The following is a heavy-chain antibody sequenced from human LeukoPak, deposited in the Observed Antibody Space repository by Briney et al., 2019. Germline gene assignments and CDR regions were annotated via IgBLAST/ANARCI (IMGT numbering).Heavy chain of an antibody. J-gene: IGHJ6*03. CDR1: GGSISSSSYY. Sequence: PSETLSLTCTVSGGSISSSSYYWGWIRQPPGKGLEWIGSIYYSGSTYSNPSLKSRVTISVDTSKNQFSLKLSSVTAADTAVYYCASFYCSGGSCYQYYSYYYMDVWGKGTTVTISS. CDR2: IYYSGST. CDR3: ASFYCSGGSCYQYYSYYYMDV. D-gene: IGHD2-15*01. V-gene: IGHV4-39*07.